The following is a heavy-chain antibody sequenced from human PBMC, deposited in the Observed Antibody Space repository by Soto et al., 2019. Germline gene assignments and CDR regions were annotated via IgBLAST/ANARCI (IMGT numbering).Heavy chain of an antibody. CDR1: GFTFSSYA. D-gene: IGHD3-3*01. CDR2: ISSSGGST. Sequence: EVQLLESGGGLVQPGGSLRLSCAASGFTFSSYAMSWVRQAPGKGLEWVSTISSSGGSTYYADSVKGRFTISRDNSKNTLYLQMNSLRAEDTAAYYCAKGRLRSMSPWDYWGQGTLVTVSS. V-gene: IGHV3-23*01. J-gene: IGHJ4*02. CDR3: AKGRLRSMSPWDY.